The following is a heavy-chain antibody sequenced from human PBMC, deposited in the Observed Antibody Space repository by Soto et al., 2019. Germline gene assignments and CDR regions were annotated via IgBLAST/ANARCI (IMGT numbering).Heavy chain of an antibody. CDR3: ARDTAGSSWFGHNWFDP. CDR2: FIPVYRTL. J-gene: IGHJ5*02. V-gene: IGHV1-69*13. CDR1: GGSFGKSA. Sequence: SVKVSCKXSGGSFGKSAINWVRQTPGQGLEWLGGFIPVYRTLNYAQKFQGRVTITADESTGTAYMTLSSLASDDTAVYYCARDTAGSSWFGHNWFDPWGQGTLVTVSS. D-gene: IGHD6-13*01.